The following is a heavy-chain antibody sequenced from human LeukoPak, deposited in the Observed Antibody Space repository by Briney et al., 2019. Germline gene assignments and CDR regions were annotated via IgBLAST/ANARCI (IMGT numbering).Heavy chain of an antibody. Sequence: GGSRRLSCVASGFTLSSSSMNWVRQAPGKGPEWVSYISISTSTIYYADSVKGRFTISRDNAKNSLYLQMNSLRADDTAVYYCASDLGYCFGGSCFSLEYYNGVDVWGQGTTVTVSS. CDR2: ISISTSTI. V-gene: IGHV3-48*04. D-gene: IGHD2-15*01. J-gene: IGHJ6*02. CDR3: ASDLGYCFGGSCFSLEYYNGVDV. CDR1: GFTLSSSS.